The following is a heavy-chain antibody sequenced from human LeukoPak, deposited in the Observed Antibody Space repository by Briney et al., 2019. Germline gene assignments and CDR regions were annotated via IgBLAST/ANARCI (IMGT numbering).Heavy chain of an antibody. D-gene: IGHD1-26*01. CDR3: AREGSYMKGAFDI. CDR2: INHSGST. V-gene: IGHV4-34*01. Sequence: SETLSLTCAVYGGSFSGYYWSWIRQPPGKGLEWIGEINHSGSTNYNPSLKSRVTISVDTSKNQFSLKLSSVTAADTAVYYCAREGSYMKGAFDIWGQGTMVTVSS. CDR1: GGSFSGYY. J-gene: IGHJ3*02.